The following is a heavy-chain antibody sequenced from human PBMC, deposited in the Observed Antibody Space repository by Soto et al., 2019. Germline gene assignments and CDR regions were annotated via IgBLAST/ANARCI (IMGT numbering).Heavy chain of an antibody. V-gene: IGHV4-34*01. D-gene: IGHD5-18*01. CDR2: INPSGST. J-gene: IGHJ6*02. Sequence: PSDTLSLTCAVYGGSFRGYYWSWIRQPPGKGLEWIGEINPSGSTNYNPSLKSRVTISVDTSKNQFSLKLSSVTAADTAVYYCARDRFRGLPRGMDVWGQGTTVNVS. CDR1: GGSFRGYY. CDR3: ARDRFRGLPRGMDV.